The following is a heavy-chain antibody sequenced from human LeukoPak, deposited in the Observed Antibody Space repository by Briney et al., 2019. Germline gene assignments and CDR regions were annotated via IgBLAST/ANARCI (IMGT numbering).Heavy chain of an antibody. D-gene: IGHD3-16*01. CDR2: IIPIFGTA. CDR3: ARERGLREYYFDY. CDR1: GGTLSSYA. V-gene: IGHV1-69*05. J-gene: IGHJ4*02. Sequence: SVKVSCKASGGTLSSYAISWVRQAPGQGLEWMGRIIPIFGTANYAQKFQGRVTITTDESTSTAYMGLSSLRSEDTAVYYCARERGLREYYFDYWGQGTLVTVSS.